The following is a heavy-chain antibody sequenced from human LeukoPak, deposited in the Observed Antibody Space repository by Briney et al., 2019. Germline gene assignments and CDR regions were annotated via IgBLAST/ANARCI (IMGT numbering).Heavy chain of an antibody. J-gene: IGHJ6*03. Sequence: GESLKISCKGSGYSFTSYWIGWVRQMPGKGLEWMGIIYPGDSDTRYSPSFQGQVTISADKSISTAYLQWSSLKASDTAMYYCARIVQQQLVRTYYMDVWGKGTTVTVSS. V-gene: IGHV5-51*01. D-gene: IGHD6-13*01. CDR1: GYSFTSYW. CDR2: IYPGDSDT. CDR3: ARIVQQQLVRTYYMDV.